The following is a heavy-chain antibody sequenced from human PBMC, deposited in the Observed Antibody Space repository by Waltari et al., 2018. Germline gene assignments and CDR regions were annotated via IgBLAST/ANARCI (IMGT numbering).Heavy chain of an antibody. CDR2: INHSGST. CDR1: VGSFSDYY. D-gene: IGHD3-10*01. Sequence: QVQLQQRGAGLLKPSETLSLTCAVYVGSFSDYYWTWIRQPPGKVLEWIWEINHSGSTNSNPSLKSRVTISVDTSKNQFSLKVRSVTAADTAVYYCARDARGVQSMDVWDKGTTVTVSS. J-gene: IGHJ6*03. CDR3: ARDARGVQSMDV. V-gene: IGHV4-34*01.